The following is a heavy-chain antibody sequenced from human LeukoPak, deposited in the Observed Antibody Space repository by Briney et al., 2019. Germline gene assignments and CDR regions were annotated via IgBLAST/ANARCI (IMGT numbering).Heavy chain of an antibody. CDR3: AAYQSLGF. V-gene: IGHV3-7*01. D-gene: IGHD2-2*01. CDR1: GFNFKNYW. Sequence: GGSLRLSCAASGFNFKNYWMTWVRQAPGRGLEWVAKIKQDGSEKDYVDSVKGRFTISRDNAKNSLYLQMNSLRADDTAVYCCAAYQSLGFWGQGTLVTVSS. CDR2: IKQDGSEK. J-gene: IGHJ4*02.